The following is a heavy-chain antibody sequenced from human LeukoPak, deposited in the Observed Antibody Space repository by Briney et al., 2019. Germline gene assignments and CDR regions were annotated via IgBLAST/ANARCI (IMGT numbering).Heavy chain of an antibody. D-gene: IGHD1-26*01. Sequence: ASVKVSCKASGYTFTGYYMHWLRQAPGQGLEWMGWINPNSGGTNYAQKFQGRVTMTRDTSISTAYMELSRLRSDDTAVYYCARVWLRIVGASPLGYWGQGTLVTVSS. CDR1: GYTFTGYY. CDR3: ARVWLRIVGASPLGY. V-gene: IGHV1-2*02. J-gene: IGHJ4*02. CDR2: INPNSGGT.